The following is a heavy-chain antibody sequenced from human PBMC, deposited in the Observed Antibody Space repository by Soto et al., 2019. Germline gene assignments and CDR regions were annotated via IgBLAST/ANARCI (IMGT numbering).Heavy chain of an antibody. J-gene: IGHJ4*02. D-gene: IGHD3-22*01. V-gene: IGHV4-61*01. Sequence: SETLSLTCTVSGGSVSSGSYYWSWIRQPPGKGLEWIGYIYYSGITNYNPSLKSRVTISVDTSKNQFSLKLSSVTAADTAVYYCARTYYYDSSGYDYWGQGTLVPVSS. CDR1: GGSVSSGSYY. CDR3: ARTYYYDSSGYDY. CDR2: IYYSGIT.